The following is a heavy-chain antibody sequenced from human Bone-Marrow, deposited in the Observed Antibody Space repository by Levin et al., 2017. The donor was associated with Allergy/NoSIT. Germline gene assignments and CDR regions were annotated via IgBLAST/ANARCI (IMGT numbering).Heavy chain of an antibody. Sequence: ASVKVSCWVSGYTLTELAMQWVRQAPGKGLEWMGGFDPEDGETIYAQKFRGRVTMTEDTSTDTAYMELCSLRSEDTAVYYCATGVVATPSGLDYWGQGTLVTVSS. CDR3: ATGVVATPSGLDY. CDR1: GYTLTELA. J-gene: IGHJ4*02. D-gene: IGHD3-10*01. CDR2: FDPEDGET. V-gene: IGHV1-24*01.